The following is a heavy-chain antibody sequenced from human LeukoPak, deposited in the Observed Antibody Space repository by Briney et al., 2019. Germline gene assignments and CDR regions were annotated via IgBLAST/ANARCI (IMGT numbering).Heavy chain of an antibody. V-gene: IGHV3-74*01. J-gene: IGHJ5*02. CDR2: IYVDGRTT. Sequence: GGSLRLSCAVSGLTFSSSWMDWVRQPPGKGLVWVSRIYVDGRTTNYADSVKGRFTISRDNAKNTVYLEMNSLSVEDTATYYCIRDFRSADLWGQGTLVTVTS. CDR1: GLTFSSSW. CDR3: IRDFRSADL.